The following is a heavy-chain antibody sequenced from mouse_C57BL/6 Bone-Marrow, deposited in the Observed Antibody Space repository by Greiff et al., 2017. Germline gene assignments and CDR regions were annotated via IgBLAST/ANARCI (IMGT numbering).Heavy chain of an antibody. CDR3: ARSVAYYYGSSYDAMDY. Sequence: VQLQQPGAELVKPGASVKMSCKASGYTFTSYWITWVKQRPGQGLEWIGDIYPGSGSTNYNEKFKSKATLTVDTSSSTAYMQLSSLTSEDSAVYDCARSVAYYYGSSYDAMDYWGQGTSVTVSS. J-gene: IGHJ4*01. CDR2: IYPGSGST. CDR1: GYTFTSYW. D-gene: IGHD1-1*01. V-gene: IGHV1-55*01.